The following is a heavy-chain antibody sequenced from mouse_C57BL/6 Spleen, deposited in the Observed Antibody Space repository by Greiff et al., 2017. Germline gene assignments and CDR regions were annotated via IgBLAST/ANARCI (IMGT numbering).Heavy chain of an antibody. CDR3: ARDRRDSYYFDY. Sequence: EVKLEESGGGLVKPGGSLKLSCAASGFTFSSYAMSWVRQTPEKRLEWVATISDGGSYTYYPDNVKGRFTISRDNAKNNLYLQMSHLKSEDTAMYYCARDRRDSYYFDYWGQGTTLTVSS. J-gene: IGHJ2*01. CDR2: ISDGGSYT. CDR1: GFTFSSYA. V-gene: IGHV5-4*01.